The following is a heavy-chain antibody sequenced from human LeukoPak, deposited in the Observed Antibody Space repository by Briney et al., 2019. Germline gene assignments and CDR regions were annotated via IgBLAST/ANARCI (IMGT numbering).Heavy chain of an antibody. CDR2: INLSDDTT. CDR1: GYPFTNYF. V-gene: IGHV1-46*01. D-gene: IGHD3-3*01. J-gene: IGHJ6*03. CDR3: ARDQHTLFGVVTPIPYYMDV. Sequence: GAPVKVSCKASGYPFTNYFIHWVRQAPGQGLEWMGVINLSDDTTTYTQKFQGRVTMTRDTSTNTVYMKLTSLRSEDTAVYYCARDQHTLFGVVTPIPYYMDVWGKGTTVTVSS.